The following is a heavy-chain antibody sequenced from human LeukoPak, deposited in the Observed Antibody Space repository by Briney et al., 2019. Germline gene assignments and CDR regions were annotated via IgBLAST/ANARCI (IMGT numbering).Heavy chain of an antibody. Sequence: PGGSLRHSCAASGFTFSSHWMHWVRQAPGKGPGWVSRINSDGSSTSDAYSVKGRFNISRDNAKNTLYLQMNSLRAEDTAAYYCAREGPTTVAYCGGDCSPDAFDIWGQGTMVTVSS. J-gene: IGHJ3*02. D-gene: IGHD2-21*02. CDR1: GFTFSSHW. CDR2: INSDGSST. CDR3: AREGPTTVAYCGGDCSPDAFDI. V-gene: IGHV3-74*01.